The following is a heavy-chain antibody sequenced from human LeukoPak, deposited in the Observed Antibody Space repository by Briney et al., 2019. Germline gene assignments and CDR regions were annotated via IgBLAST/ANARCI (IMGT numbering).Heavy chain of an antibody. Sequence: PSETLSLTCAVYGGSFSGYWNWIRQPPGKGLEWIGEINHRGSTNYNPSLKSRVTLSVDTSKKQFFPRLTSVTAADTAVYYCARGVIGTTTLQDFWGQGTLVTVSS. J-gene: IGHJ4*02. CDR3: ARGVIGTTTLQDF. V-gene: IGHV4-34*01. D-gene: IGHD1-20*01. CDR1: GGSFSGY. CDR2: INHRGST.